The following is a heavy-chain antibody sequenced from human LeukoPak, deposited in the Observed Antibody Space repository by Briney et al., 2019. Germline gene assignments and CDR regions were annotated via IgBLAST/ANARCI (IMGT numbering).Heavy chain of an antibody. CDR1: GFTFNTFG. CDR2: ISYDGINK. Sequence: GGSLRLSCAASGFTFNTFGMNWVRQAPGKGLEWVAVISYDGINKYHADSVKGRFTISRDNSKNTLYLQMNSLRAEDTALYYCANLYGDSGLDYWGQGTLVTVSS. CDR3: ANLYGDSGLDY. D-gene: IGHD4-17*01. V-gene: IGHV3-30*18. J-gene: IGHJ4*02.